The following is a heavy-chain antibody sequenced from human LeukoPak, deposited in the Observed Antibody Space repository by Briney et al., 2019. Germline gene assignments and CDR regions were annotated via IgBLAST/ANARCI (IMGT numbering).Heavy chain of an antibody. J-gene: IGHJ4*02. CDR3: ARVFVGAFYFDY. V-gene: IGHV1-18*01. D-gene: IGHD1-26*01. Sequence: ASVKVSCTASGYTFTSYGISWVRQAPGQRLEWMGWISAYNGNTNYAQKLQGRVTMTTDTSTSTAYMELRSLRSDDTAVYYCARVFVGAFYFDYWGQGTLVTVSS. CDR2: ISAYNGNT. CDR1: GYTFTSYG.